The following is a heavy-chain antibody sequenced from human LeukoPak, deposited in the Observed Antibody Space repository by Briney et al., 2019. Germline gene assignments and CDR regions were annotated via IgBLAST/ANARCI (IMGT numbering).Heavy chain of an antibody. CDR2: IYYSGST. CDR1: GGSISSGGYY. CDR3: ASRSGGSYYFDY. D-gene: IGHD2-15*01. V-gene: IGHV4-31*03. J-gene: IGHJ4*02. Sequence: KTSQTLSLTCTVSGGSISSGGYYWRWIRQHPGKGLEWIGYIYYSGSTYYNPSLKSRVTISVDTSKNQFSLKLSSVTAADTAVYYCASRSGGSYYFDYWGQGTLVTVSS.